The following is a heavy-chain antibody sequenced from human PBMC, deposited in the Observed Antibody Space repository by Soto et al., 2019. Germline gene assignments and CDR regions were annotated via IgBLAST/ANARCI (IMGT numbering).Heavy chain of an antibody. D-gene: IGHD2-21*02. CDR1: GYTFTNYG. Sequence: QVQLVQSGAEVKKPGASVKVSCKTSGYTFTNYGIHWVRQAPGQRLEWMGWINAGSGNTKYSQKFQGRVTITRDTSASTGHRELSSLRSEDTAVYYCAVLSHGGNSDYWGQGTLVTVSS. CDR3: AVLSHGGNSDY. J-gene: IGHJ4*02. V-gene: IGHV1-3*01. CDR2: INAGSGNT.